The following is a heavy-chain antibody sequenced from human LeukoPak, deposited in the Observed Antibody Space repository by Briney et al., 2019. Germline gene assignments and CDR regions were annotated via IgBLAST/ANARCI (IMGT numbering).Heavy chain of an antibody. J-gene: IGHJ4*02. V-gene: IGHV3-30*18. CDR1: GFTFSSYG. D-gene: IGHD6-19*01. CDR2: ISYDGSNK. Sequence: PLILSCAASGFTFSSYGMHWVRQARGKGLEWVAFISYDGSNKYYADSVKGRFTISRDNSKNTLYLQMNSLRAEDTAVYYCAKFSGWLLDYWGQGTLVTVSS. CDR3: AKFSGWLLDY.